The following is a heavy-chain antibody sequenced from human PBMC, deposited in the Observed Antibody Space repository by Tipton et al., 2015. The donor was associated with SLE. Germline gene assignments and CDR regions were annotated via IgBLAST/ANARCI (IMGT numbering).Heavy chain of an antibody. CDR2: IRSKANSYAT. CDR3: TRSIRRDYYYYGMDV. Sequence: SLRLSCAASGFTFSGSAMHWVRQASGKGLEWVGRIRSKANSYATAYAASVKGRFTISRDDSKNTAYLQMNSLKTEDTAVYYCTRSIRRDYYYYGMDVWGQGTTVTVSS. D-gene: IGHD3-3*02. CDR1: GFTFSGSA. J-gene: IGHJ6*02. V-gene: IGHV3-73*01.